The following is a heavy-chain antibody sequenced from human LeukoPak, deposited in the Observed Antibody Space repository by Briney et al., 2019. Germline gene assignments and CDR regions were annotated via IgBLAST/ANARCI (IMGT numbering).Heavy chain of an antibody. Sequence: GGSLRLSCAASGFTFSDYYMTWIRQAPGKGLEWVSYISGNGNNKYYADSVNGRFTISRDNAKNSLYLQMNSLRGEDTAVYYCASSQSSVAGIVGCWGQGTLVTVSS. CDR2: ISGNGNNK. V-gene: IGHV3-11*04. D-gene: IGHD6-19*01. J-gene: IGHJ4*02. CDR1: GFTFSDYY. CDR3: ASSQSSVAGIVGC.